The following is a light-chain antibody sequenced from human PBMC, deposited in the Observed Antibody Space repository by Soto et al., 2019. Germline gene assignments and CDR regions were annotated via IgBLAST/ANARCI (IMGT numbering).Light chain of an antibody. CDR1: SSDVGSYNL. CDR2: EGS. J-gene: IGLJ2*01. CDR3: CSYAGSSPHVV. Sequence: QSVLTQPASVSGSPGQSITISCTGTSSDVGSYNLVSWYQQHPGKAPKLMIYEGSKRPSGVSNRFSGSKSGNTASLTISGLQAEDEADYSCCSYAGSSPHVVFGGGTKVTVL. V-gene: IGLV2-23*01.